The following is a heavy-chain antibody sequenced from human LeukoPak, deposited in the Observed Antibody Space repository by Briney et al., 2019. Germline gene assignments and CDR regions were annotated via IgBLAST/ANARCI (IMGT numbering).Heavy chain of an antibody. CDR2: INHSGST. CDR3: ARVSSYDFWSGYYHFDY. CDR1: GGSFSGYY. J-gene: IGHJ4*02. D-gene: IGHD3-3*01. V-gene: IGHV4-34*01. Sequence: SETLSLTCAVYGGSFSGYYWSWIRQPPGKGLERIGEINHSGSTNYNPSLKSRVTISVDTSKNQFSLKLSSVTAADTAVYYCARVSSYDFWSGYYHFDYWGQGTLVTVSS.